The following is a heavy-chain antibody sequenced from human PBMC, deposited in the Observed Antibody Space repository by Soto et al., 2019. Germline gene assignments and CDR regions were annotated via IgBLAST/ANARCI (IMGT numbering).Heavy chain of an antibody. CDR2: MNPNSGNT. V-gene: IGHV1-8*01. CDR1: GYTFTNYD. Sequence: QVQLVQSGAEVKKPGASVKVSCKASGYTFTNYDINWVRQATGQGLEWMGWMNPNSGNTGYAQNFQGRVTMTRNTSISTAYMEQSSLRSEDTAVYYCARTETHMDAGGNRFDTWGQGPLVTVSS. D-gene: IGHD2-15*01. J-gene: IGHJ5*02. CDR3: ARTETHMDAGGNRFDT.